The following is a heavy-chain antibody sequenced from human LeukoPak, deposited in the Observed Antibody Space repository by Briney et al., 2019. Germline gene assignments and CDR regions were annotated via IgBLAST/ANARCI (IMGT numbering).Heavy chain of an antibody. CDR2: INHSGST. Sequence: PSETLSLTCAVYGGSFSGYYWSWIRQPPGKGLEWIGEINHSGSTNYNPSLKSRVTISVDTSKNQFSLKLSSVTAADTAVYYCARGCYYDFWSGYYYFDYWGQGTLVTVSS. CDR1: GGSFSGYY. CDR3: ARGCYYDFWSGYYYFDY. V-gene: IGHV4-34*01. D-gene: IGHD3-3*01. J-gene: IGHJ4*02.